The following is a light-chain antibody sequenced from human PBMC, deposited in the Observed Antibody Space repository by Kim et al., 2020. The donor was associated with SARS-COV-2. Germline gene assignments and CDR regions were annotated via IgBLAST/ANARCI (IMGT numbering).Light chain of an antibody. CDR1: HSIDSTY. CDR3: QQYGTSPET. J-gene: IGKJ4*01. V-gene: IGKV3-20*01. Sequence: LLPGGRASLSSRAGHSIDSTYLAWYQRKPGQAPRLLIYGASSRATGIPDRFSGSGSGTDFTLSINRLEPEDFAVYDCQQYGTSPETFGGGTKLEI. CDR2: GAS.